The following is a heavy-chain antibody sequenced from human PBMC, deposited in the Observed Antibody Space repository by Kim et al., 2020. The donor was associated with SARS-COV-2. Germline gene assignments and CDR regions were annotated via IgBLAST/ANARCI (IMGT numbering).Heavy chain of an antibody. D-gene: IGHD4-4*01. J-gene: IGHJ4*02. V-gene: IGHV3-15*01. Sequence: GGSLRLSCAASGFTFSNAWMSWVRQAPGKGLEWVGRIKSKTDGGTTDYAAPVKGRFTISRDDSKNTLYLQMNSLKTEDTAVYYCTYSSYYVEDDYWGQGTLVTVSS. CDR1: GFTFSNAW. CDR2: IKSKTDGGTT. CDR3: TYSSYYVEDDY.